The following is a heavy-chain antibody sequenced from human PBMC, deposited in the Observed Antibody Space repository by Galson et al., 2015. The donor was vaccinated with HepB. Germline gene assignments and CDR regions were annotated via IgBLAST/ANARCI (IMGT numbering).Heavy chain of an antibody. CDR2: ISSDGNNQ. CDR3: AKDFTRLRAIDVSTFNHRYHGMDV. J-gene: IGHJ6*02. D-gene: IGHD3-16*01. Sequence: SLRLSCAASGFTFSSFGMHWVRQAPGKGLEWVAIISSDGNNQSYADSVKGRLTISRDNSKNTLYLQMNSLRPEDTAMYYCAKDFTRLRAIDVSTFNHRYHGMDVWGRGTMVAVSS. V-gene: IGHV3-30*18. CDR1: GFTFSSFG.